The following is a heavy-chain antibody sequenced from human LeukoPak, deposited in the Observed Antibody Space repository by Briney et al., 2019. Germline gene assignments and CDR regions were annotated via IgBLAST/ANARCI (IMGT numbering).Heavy chain of an antibody. Sequence: PSETLSLTCTVSGGSISSYYWSWIRQPPGKGLEWIGEINHSGSTNYNPSLKSRVTISVDTSKNQFSLKLSSVTAADTAVYYCARGQGLRYFDWLRRYYFDYWGXGTLVTVS. D-gene: IGHD3-9*01. V-gene: IGHV4-34*01. CDR1: GGSISSYY. J-gene: IGHJ4*01. CDR3: ARGQGLRYFDWLRRYYFDY. CDR2: INHSGST.